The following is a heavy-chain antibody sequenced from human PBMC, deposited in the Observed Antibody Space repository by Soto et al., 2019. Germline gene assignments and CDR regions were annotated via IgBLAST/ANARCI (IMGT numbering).Heavy chain of an antibody. J-gene: IGHJ4*02. CDR1: GFAFSNYA. V-gene: IGHV3-23*01. CDR2: ISGSGGST. CDR3: AKCRTGYCSDY. Sequence: EVQLLESGGGLVQPGGSLRLSCAASGFAFSNYAMNWVRQAPGKGLEWVSAISGSGGSTNYADSVKGRFTISRDNSKNTLYLQMNSLRAEDTAVFYCAKCRTGYCSDYWGQGILVTVSS. D-gene: IGHD3-9*01.